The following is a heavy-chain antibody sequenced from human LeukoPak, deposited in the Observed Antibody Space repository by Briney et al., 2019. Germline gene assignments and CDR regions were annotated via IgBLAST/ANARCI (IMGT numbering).Heavy chain of an antibody. CDR2: ISSSGSTI. D-gene: IGHD5-12*01. CDR3: ARDRSGYIVATMRYYYYYMDV. V-gene: IGHV3-11*01. CDR1: GFTFSDYY. J-gene: IGHJ6*03. Sequence: PGGSLRLSCAASGFTFSDYYMSWIRQAPGKGLEWVSYISSSGSTIYYADSVKGRFTISRDNAKNSLYLQMNSLRAEDTAVYYCARDRSGYIVATMRYYYYYMDVWDKGTTVTISS.